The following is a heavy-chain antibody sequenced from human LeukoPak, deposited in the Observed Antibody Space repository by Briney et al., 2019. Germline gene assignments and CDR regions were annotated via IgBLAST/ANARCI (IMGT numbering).Heavy chain of an antibody. D-gene: IGHD3-3*01. CDR2: ISGSGGST. CDR1: GFTFSSYA. V-gene: IGHV3-23*01. Sequence: GGSLRLSCAASGFTFSSYAMSWVREAPGKGLEWVSAISGSGGSTYYAYSLKGRVTISRDNFKNTFYLQMNIIVAYMTAGCYIANREWLFPNFVFDIWGQGKMVTVSS. J-gene: IGHJ3*02. CDR3: ANREWLFPNFVFDI.